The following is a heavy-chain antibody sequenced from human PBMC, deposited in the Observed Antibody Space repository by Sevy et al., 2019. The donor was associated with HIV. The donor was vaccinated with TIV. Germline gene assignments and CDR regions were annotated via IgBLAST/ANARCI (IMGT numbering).Heavy chain of an antibody. J-gene: IGHJ4*02. CDR2: IDYNGHI. D-gene: IGHD1-26*01. Sequence: SETLSLTCTVSGGSITSLYWNWIRQPPGKVLEWIANIDYNGHINYNPSLKSRVTLSLDTSKNQFSLRLSSVTAADTAMYYCAGENAWGRDYSWGQGTLVTVSS. V-gene: IGHV4-59*08. CDR1: GGSITSLY. CDR3: AGENAWGRDYS.